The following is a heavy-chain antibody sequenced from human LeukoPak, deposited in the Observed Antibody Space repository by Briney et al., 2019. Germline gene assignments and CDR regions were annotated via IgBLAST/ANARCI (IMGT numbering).Heavy chain of an antibody. Sequence: AGGSLRLSCAVSGFPFSIYEMNWVRQAPGKGLEWVSNIGSSGTTIYYADSVKGRFSISRDNAKNSLYLQMNSLRVEDTAVYYCALLAVASDLDYWGQGALVTVSS. V-gene: IGHV3-48*03. D-gene: IGHD6-19*01. J-gene: IGHJ4*02. CDR3: ALLAVASDLDY. CDR1: GFPFSIYE. CDR2: IGSSGTTI.